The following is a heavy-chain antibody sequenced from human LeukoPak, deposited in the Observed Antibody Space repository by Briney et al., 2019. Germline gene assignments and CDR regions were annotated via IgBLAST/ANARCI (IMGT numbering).Heavy chain of an antibody. CDR1: GGSITSSGYY. J-gene: IGHJ6*03. CDR3: SRHLLSSSYYYYYYYMDV. CDR2: IYYSGST. Sequence: SETLSLTCTVSGGSITSSGYYWGWIRQPPGKGLEWIGSIYYSGSTYYSPSLKSRVTTSVDTSKNQFSLKLSSVTAADTAVYYCSRHLLSSSYYYYYYYMDVWGKGTTVTVSS. V-gene: IGHV4-39*01. D-gene: IGHD6-6*01.